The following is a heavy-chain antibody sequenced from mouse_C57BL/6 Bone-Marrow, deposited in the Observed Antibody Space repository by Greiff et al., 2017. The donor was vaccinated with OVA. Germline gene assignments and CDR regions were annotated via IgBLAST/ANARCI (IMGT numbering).Heavy chain of an antibody. Sequence: VQRVESGAELVRPGTSVKVSCKASGYAFTNYLIEWVKQRPGQGLEWIGVINPGSGGTNYNEKFKGKATLTADKSSSTAYMQLSSLTSEDSAVYFCARSDWDGAYWGQGTLVTVSA. D-gene: IGHD4-1*01. V-gene: IGHV1-54*01. J-gene: IGHJ3*01. CDR3: ARSDWDGAY. CDR2: INPGSGGT. CDR1: GYAFTNYL.